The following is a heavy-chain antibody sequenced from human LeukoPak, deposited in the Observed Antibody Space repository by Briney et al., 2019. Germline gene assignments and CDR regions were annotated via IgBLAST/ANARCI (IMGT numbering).Heavy chain of an antibody. CDR1: GGSVSSGSYY. J-gene: IGHJ4*02. D-gene: IGHD3-10*01. CDR2: IFYSGST. Sequence: PSETLSLTCTVSGGSVSSGSYYWSWIRQPPGKGLEWIGYIFYSGSTNYNPSLKSRVTISLDTSKNQFSLKLSSVTAADTAVYYCARRQYGSGSYYTPPDYWGQGTLVTVSS. CDR3: ARRQYGSGSYYTPPDY. V-gene: IGHV4-61*01.